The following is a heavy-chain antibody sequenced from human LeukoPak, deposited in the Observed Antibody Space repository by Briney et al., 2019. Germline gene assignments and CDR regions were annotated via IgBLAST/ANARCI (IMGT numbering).Heavy chain of an antibody. J-gene: IGHJ6*02. CDR1: GGTFSSSA. Sequence: SVKVSCKTSGGTFSSSAITWVRQAPGQGLEWMGRIIPVLNITTYAQKFQGSVTITADTSTSTVYMELSSLRSEETAVYYCARDQGLTTPPPYGLDVWGQGTTVIVSS. V-gene: IGHV1-69*04. CDR3: ARDQGLTTPPPYGLDV. D-gene: IGHD1-1*01. CDR2: IIPVLNIT.